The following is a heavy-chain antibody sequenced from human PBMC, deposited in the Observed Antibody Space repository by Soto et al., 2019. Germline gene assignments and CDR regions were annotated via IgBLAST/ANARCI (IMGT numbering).Heavy chain of an antibody. Sequence: ASVKVSCKVSGYTLTELSMHWVRQAPGKGLEWMGGFDPEDGGTIYAQKFQGRVTMTEDTSTDTAYMELSSLRSEDTAVYYCATDLSIVATMFVFDYWGQGTLVTVSS. CDR2: FDPEDGGT. D-gene: IGHD5-12*01. J-gene: IGHJ4*02. CDR1: GYTLTELS. V-gene: IGHV1-24*01. CDR3: ATDLSIVATMFVFDY.